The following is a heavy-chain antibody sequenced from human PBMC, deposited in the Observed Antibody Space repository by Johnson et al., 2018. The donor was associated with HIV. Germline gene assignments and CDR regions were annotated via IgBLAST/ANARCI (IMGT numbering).Heavy chain of an antibody. V-gene: IGHV3-30*03. D-gene: IGHD1-26*01. CDR2: ISYDGSNK. Sequence: QVQLVESGGGLVQPGGSLRLSCVGSGFTFSSYWMHWVRQAPGKGLEWVAVISYDGSNKYYADSVKGRFTISRDNSKNTLYLQMNSLRAEDTAVYYCARAKGGSYSDEQGAFDIWGQGTMVTVSS. CDR3: ARAKGGSYSDEQGAFDI. CDR1: GFTFSSYW. J-gene: IGHJ3*02.